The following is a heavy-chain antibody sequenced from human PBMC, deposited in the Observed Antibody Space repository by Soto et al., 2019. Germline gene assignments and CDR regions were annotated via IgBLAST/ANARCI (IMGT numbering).Heavy chain of an antibody. J-gene: IGHJ4*02. D-gene: IGHD6-19*01. CDR2: ISAYNGNT. Sequence: ASVKVSCKASGYTFTSYGISWVRPAPGQGLEWMGWISAYNGNTNYAQKLQGRVTMTTDTSTSTAYMELRSLRSDDTAVYYCARDLKQWLTLYYFDYWGQGTLVTVS. CDR3: ARDLKQWLTLYYFDY. V-gene: IGHV1-18*01. CDR1: GYTFTSYG.